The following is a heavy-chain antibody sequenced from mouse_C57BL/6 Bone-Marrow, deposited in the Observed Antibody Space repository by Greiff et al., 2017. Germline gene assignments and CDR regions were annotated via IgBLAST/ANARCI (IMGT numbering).Heavy chain of an antibody. Sequence: EVKLVESGGGLVQPGESVKLSCESNEYEFPSPDMSWVRQTPEKRLELVAAINSDGGSTYYPDTMESRFILSRDNTKKTLYLQLSRLMSEDTAVYYCARHGEYYYFFDYWGQGTSVTVSS. CDR2: INSDGGST. CDR1: EYEFPSPD. CDR3: ARHGEYYYFFDY. J-gene: IGHJ4*01. D-gene: IGHD2-1*01. V-gene: IGHV5-2*03.